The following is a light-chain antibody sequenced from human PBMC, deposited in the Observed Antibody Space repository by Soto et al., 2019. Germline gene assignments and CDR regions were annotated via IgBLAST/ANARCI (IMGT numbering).Light chain of an antibody. J-gene: IGLJ2*01. CDR3: QSYDSRLSVV. Sequence: QTVVTQPPSVSGAPGQRVTISCTGSSSNIGTGYDVHWYQQLPGTAPKLLIYGNSNRPSGVPERFSGSKSGTSASLAITGLQAEDEADYYCQSYDSRLSVVFGGGTKLTVL. V-gene: IGLV1-40*01. CDR2: GNS. CDR1: SSNIGTGYD.